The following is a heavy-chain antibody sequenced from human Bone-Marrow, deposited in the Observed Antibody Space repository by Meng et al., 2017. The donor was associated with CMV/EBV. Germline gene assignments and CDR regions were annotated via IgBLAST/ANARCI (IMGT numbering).Heavy chain of an antibody. J-gene: IGHJ4*02. Sequence: GGSLRLSCAASGFTFSSYWMSWVRQAPGKGLEWVANIKEDGSEKYYVDSVRGRFTISRDNAKNSLYLQMNSLRAEDTALYHCARDYYDSSGYYDYWGQGTLVTVSS. CDR2: IKEDGSEK. CDR1: GFTFSSYW. D-gene: IGHD3-22*01. CDR3: ARDYYDSSGYYDY. V-gene: IGHV3-7*03.